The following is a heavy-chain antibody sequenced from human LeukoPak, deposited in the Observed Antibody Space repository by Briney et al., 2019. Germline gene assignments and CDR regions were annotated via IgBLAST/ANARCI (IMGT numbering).Heavy chain of an antibody. Sequence: GGSLRLSCTASGFTFGDYAMSWVRQAPGKGLEWVGFIRSKAYGGTTEYAASVKGRFTISRDDSKSIAYLQMNSLKTEDTAVYYCTRVGSGYGPFKAGYFDYWGQGTLVTVSS. CDR3: TRVGSGYGPFKAGYFDY. CDR2: IRSKAYGGTT. D-gene: IGHD5-12*01. V-gene: IGHV3-49*04. CDR1: GFTFGDYA. J-gene: IGHJ4*02.